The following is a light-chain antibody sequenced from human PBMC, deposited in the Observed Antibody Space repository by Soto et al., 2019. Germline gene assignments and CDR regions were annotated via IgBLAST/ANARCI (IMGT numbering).Light chain of an antibody. CDR2: YDS. J-gene: IGLJ3*02. CDR3: QVWDSSSDHPRV. CDR1: NIGSKS. Sequence: SYELTQPPSVSVAPGKTARITCGGNNIGSKSVHWYQQKPGQAPVLVIYYDSDRPSGIPERFSGSNSGNTATLTISRVEAGDEADYYCQVWDSSSDHPRVFGGGTKL. V-gene: IGLV3-21*04.